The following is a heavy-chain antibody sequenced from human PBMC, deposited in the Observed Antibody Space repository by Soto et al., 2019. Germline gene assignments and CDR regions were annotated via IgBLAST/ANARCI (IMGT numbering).Heavy chain of an antibody. CDR2: IYYSGST. Sequence: SETLSLTCTVSGGSISSSSYYWGWIRQPPGKGLEWIGSIYYSGSTYYNPSLRSRVTISVDTSKNQFSPNMRSVTAADTAVYYCARHQGGYNWNDGTNHDYGMDAWGQGTKVT. V-gene: IGHV4-39*01. CDR3: ARHQGGYNWNDGTNHDYGMDA. CDR1: GGSISSSSYY. J-gene: IGHJ6*01. D-gene: IGHD1-1*01.